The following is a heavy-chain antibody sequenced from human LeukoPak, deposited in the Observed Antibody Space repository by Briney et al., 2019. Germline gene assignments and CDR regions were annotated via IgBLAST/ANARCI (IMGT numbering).Heavy chain of an antibody. D-gene: IGHD6-19*01. CDR2: ISSDGSNT. CDR1: GFTFSNYL. CDR3: INFNSGWH. J-gene: IGHJ4*02. V-gene: IGHV3-74*01. Sequence: GGSLRLSCAASGFTFSNYLMHCVRHAPGKGLVWFSRISSDGSNTHYADSVTGRYTIFRDNAENALAMQMNSRRAEDTAVYYCINFNSGWHWGRGTLATVS.